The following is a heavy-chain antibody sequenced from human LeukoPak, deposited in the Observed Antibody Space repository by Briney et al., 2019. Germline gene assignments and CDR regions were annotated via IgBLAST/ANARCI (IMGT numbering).Heavy chain of an antibody. J-gene: IGHJ4*02. Sequence: ASVKVSCKDSGYTFTGYYMHWVRQAPGQGLEWMGWINPYSGGTNYAQKFQGRVTMTRDTSISTAYMELSRLRSDDTAVYYCARVRCYDSSGFNYWGQGTLVTVSS. D-gene: IGHD3-22*01. CDR2: INPYSGGT. V-gene: IGHV1-2*02. CDR1: GYTFTGYY. CDR3: ARVRCYDSSGFNY.